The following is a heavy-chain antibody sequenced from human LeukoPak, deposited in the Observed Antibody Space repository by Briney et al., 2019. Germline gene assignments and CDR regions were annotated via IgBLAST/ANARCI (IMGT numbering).Heavy chain of an antibody. Sequence: PGGSLRLSCAASGFGFSSYWMSWVRQAPGKGLEWVANIKQDGSEKYYVDSVKGRFTISRDNAKNSLYLQMNSLRAEDTAVYYCARRIAARKYFDFWGQGTLVTVSS. CDR3: ARRIAARKYFDF. CDR1: GFGFSSYW. J-gene: IGHJ4*02. D-gene: IGHD6-6*01. CDR2: IKQDGSEK. V-gene: IGHV3-7*01.